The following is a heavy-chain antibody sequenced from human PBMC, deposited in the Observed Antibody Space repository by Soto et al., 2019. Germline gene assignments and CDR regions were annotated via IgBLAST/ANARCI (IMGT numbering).Heavy chain of an antibody. J-gene: IGHJ4*02. CDR2: IIPIFGPA. V-gene: IGHV1-69*12. CDR1: GGTFSSYA. CDR3: ARDYPLAAACTAY. D-gene: IGHD6-13*01. Sequence: QVQLVQSGAEVKKPGSSVKVSCKASGGTFSSYAISWVRQAPGQGLEWMGGIIPIFGPANYAQKFQGRVTITAAESTSTAYMELSSLRSADTAVYYCARDYPLAAACTAYWGQGTLVTVSS.